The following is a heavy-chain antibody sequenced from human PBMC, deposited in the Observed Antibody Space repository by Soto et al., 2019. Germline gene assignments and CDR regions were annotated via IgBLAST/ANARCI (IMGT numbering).Heavy chain of an antibody. CDR2: ISESSSNT. J-gene: IGHJ5*01. CDR3: AKKPNGFDS. V-gene: IGHV3-23*01. CDR1: GLTFSRHA. Sequence: EVQLLESGGGLVQPGGPLRLSCAASGLTFSRHAMAWVRQAPGKGLEWLSSISESSSNTYYADSVKGRFTISKDNSKNMLYLQMSSLRDEDTAVYYCAKKPNGFDSWGQGTLVTVSS.